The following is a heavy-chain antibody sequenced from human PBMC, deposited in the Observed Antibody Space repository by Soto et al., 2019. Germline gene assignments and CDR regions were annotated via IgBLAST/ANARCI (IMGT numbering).Heavy chain of an antibody. J-gene: IGHJ4*02. V-gene: IGHV3-23*01. Sequence: GGSLRLSCAAPGFSFTNFAMSWVRQAPGKGLEWVAGIGASGDITWYADSVKGRLSISRDNSKNTLYLQLNSLRFEDTAVYYCAKDDFTDRGDDYFDYWGPGTLVTVSS. D-gene: IGHD2-21*02. CDR1: GFSFTNFA. CDR3: AKDDFTDRGDDYFDY. CDR2: IGASGDIT.